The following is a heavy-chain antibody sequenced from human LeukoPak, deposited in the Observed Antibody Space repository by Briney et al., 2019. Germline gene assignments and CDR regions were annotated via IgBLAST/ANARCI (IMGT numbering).Heavy chain of an antibody. D-gene: IGHD3-10*01. CDR1: GGSFSGYY. V-gene: IGHV4-34*01. Sequence: SETLSLTCAVYGGSFSGYYWSWIRQPPGKGLEWIGEINHSGSTNYNPSPKSRVTISVDTSKNQFSLKLSSVTAADTAVYYCTRRDYYGSGSYSYWGQGTLVTVSS. CDR3: TRRDYYGSGSYSY. J-gene: IGHJ4*02. CDR2: INHSGST.